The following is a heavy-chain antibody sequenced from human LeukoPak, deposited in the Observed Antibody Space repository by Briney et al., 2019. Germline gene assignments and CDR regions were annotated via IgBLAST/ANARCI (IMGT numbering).Heavy chain of an antibody. D-gene: IGHD2-2*02. Sequence: ASVKVSCKASGGTFSSYAISWVRQAPGQGLEWMGRIIPIFGTANCAQKFQGRVTITTDESTSTAYMELSSLRSEDTAVYYCAVVPAAIGYYYMDVWGKGTTVTVSS. J-gene: IGHJ6*03. CDR1: GGTFSSYA. V-gene: IGHV1-69*05. CDR3: AVVPAAIGYYYMDV. CDR2: IIPIFGTA.